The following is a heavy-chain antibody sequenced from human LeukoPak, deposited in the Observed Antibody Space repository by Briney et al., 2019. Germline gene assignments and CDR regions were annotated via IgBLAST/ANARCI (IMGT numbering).Heavy chain of an antibody. CDR2: IYYSGST. CDR1: GGSISSYY. Sequence: PSETLSLTCTVSGGSISSYYWSWIRQPPGKRLEWIGYIYYSGSTNYNPSLKSRVTISVDASKNQFSLKLSSVTAADTAVYYCARGPIVVVPANWFDPWGQGTLVTVSS. J-gene: IGHJ5*02. CDR3: ARGPIVVVPANWFDP. D-gene: IGHD2-2*01. V-gene: IGHV4-59*01.